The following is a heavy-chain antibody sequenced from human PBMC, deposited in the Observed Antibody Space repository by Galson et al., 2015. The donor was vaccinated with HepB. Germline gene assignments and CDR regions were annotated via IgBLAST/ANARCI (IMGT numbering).Heavy chain of an antibody. D-gene: IGHD6-19*01. J-gene: IGHJ4*02. CDR1: GFTFSNYG. CDR3: TKDTSSGWSGGYFDY. CDR2: IQYNGFTK. V-gene: IGHV3-30*02. Sequence: SLRLSCAASGFTFSNYGMHWVRQAPGKGLEWVAYIQYNGFTKYYGDSVTGRFTISRDNSKNTLYLRMNSLRTEDSALYYCTKDTSSGWSGGYFDYWGQGTLVTVSS.